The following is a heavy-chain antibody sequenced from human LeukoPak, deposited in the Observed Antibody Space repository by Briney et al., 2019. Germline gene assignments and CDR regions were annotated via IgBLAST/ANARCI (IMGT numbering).Heavy chain of an antibody. CDR1: GGSISSYY. CDR2: IHTSGST. D-gene: IGHD6-13*01. CDR3: ARHAAAAGPYYFDF. V-gene: IGHV4-4*09. Sequence: SETLSLTCTVSGGSISSYYWSCNRQPPGKGLEWNGYIHTSGSTNYNPSLKSRVTISVDTSKIQFSLKLSSVTAADTAVYYCARHAAAAGPYYFDFWGQGTLVTVSS. J-gene: IGHJ4*02.